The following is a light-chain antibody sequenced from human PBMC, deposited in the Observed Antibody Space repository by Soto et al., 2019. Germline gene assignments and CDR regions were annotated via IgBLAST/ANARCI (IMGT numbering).Light chain of an antibody. CDR1: QDISNY. J-gene: IGKJ1*01. CDR3: QQYSDSSGA. V-gene: IGKV1-33*01. Sequence: PITESPCSRSASVGNIVTMNCQASQDISNYLNWYQQKPGKAPKLLIFDASTLESGVPSRFSGSGSGTDFTLTISSLQPDEFATYYCQQYSDSSGAFGQGTKVDIK. CDR2: DAS.